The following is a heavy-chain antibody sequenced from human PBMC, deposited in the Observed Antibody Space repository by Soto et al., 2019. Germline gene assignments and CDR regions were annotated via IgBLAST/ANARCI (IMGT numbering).Heavy chain of an antibody. Sequence: QLVQSGAEVKRHGSSLKVSCKASGGDFLSYTISWVRQVPGQGPEWMGTIIPILDVAKNAQKFQGRVAITADKATSTVYMELRSLRTDDTAVYYCAQMWFGELWHGMDVWGQGTTITVSS. D-gene: IGHD3-10*01. CDR2: IIPILDVA. CDR1: GGDFLSYT. V-gene: IGHV1-69*02. CDR3: AQMWFGELWHGMDV. J-gene: IGHJ6*02.